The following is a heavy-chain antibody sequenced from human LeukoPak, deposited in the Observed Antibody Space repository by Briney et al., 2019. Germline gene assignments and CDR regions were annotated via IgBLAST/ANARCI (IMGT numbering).Heavy chain of an antibody. CDR3: ARATRAARHFDY. CDR1: GGSISSISYY. J-gene: IGHJ4*02. D-gene: IGHD6-6*01. Sequence: SESLSLTCTVSGGSISSISYYWGWIRQPPGKGLEWIVSMYYSGSTYNNPSLKSRVTISVDTSKNQFSLKLSSVTAADTAVYYCARATRAARHFDYWGQGTLVTVSS. CDR2: MYYSGST. V-gene: IGHV4-39*07.